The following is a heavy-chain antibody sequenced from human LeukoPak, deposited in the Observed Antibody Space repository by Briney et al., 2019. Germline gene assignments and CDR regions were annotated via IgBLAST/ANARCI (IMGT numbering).Heavy chain of an antibody. CDR1: EFTFSSYW. CDR3: ARGFTIFGVVNDAFDI. J-gene: IGHJ3*02. CDR2: INSDGSST. Sequence: GGSLRLSCAASEFTFSSYWMHWVRQAPGKGLVWVSRINSDGSSTTNADSVKGRFTISRDNAKNTLYLQMNSLRAEDTAVYYCARGFTIFGVVNDAFDIWGQGTMVTVSS. V-gene: IGHV3-74*03. D-gene: IGHD3-3*01.